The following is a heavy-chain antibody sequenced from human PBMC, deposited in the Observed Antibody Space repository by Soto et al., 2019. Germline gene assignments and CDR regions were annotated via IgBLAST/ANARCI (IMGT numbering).Heavy chain of an antibody. Sequence: PSETLSLTCAVSGGSISSGGYSWRWIRQPPGKGLEWIGYIYHSGSTYYNPSLKSRVTISVDGSKNQFSLKLSSVTAADTAVYYSARAGTLTGDGAFDIWGQGTMVTVSS. D-gene: IGHD3-16*01. J-gene: IGHJ3*02. CDR3: ARAGTLTGDGAFDI. CDR2: IYHSGST. CDR1: GGSISSGGYS. V-gene: IGHV4-30-2*01.